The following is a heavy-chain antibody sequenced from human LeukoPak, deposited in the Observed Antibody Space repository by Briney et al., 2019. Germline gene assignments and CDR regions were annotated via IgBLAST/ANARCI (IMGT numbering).Heavy chain of an antibody. CDR2: IYHSGST. CDR1: GYSISSGYY. Sequence: SETLSLTCTVSGYSISSGYYWGWIRQPPGKGLEWIGSIYHSGSTYYNPSLKSRVTISVDTSKNQFSLKLSSVTAADTAVYYCARVFLPSRPPNHWFDPWGQGTLVTVSS. V-gene: IGHV4-38-2*02. J-gene: IGHJ5*02. CDR3: ARVFLPSRPPNHWFDP.